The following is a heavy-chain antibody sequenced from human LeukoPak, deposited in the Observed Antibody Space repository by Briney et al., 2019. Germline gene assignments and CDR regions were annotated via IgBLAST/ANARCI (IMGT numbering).Heavy chain of an antibody. D-gene: IGHD5-24*01. Sequence: GGSLRLSCAASGFTFSSYAMSWVRQAPGKGLEWVSAIGGGGVSTYYADSVKGRFTISRDNSKNTLYLQMNSLRAEDMAIYFCASKPMAELDYWGQGTLVTVSS. CDR2: IGGGGVST. J-gene: IGHJ4*02. V-gene: IGHV3-23*01. CDR1: GFTFSSYA. CDR3: ASKPMAELDY.